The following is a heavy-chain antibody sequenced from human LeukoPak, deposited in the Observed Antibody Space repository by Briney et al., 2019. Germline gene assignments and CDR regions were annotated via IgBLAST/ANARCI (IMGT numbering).Heavy chain of an antibody. CDR2: INHSGST. J-gene: IGHJ6*03. V-gene: IGHV4-34*01. CDR1: GGSFSGYY. D-gene: IGHD2-2*01. CDR3: ARPPRYCSSTSCYAIRDYYYYMDV. Sequence: SETLSLTCAVYGGSFSGYYWSWIRQPPGKGLEWIGEINHSGSTNYNPSLKSRVTISVDTSKNQFSLKLSSATAADTAVYYCARPPRYCSSTSCYAIRDYYYYMDVWGKGTTVTVSS.